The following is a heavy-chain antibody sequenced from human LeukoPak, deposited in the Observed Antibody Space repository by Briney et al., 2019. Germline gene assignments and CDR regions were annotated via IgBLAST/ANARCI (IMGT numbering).Heavy chain of an antibody. CDR1: GFTFSSYA. CDR3: ASHNCSGGSCYSYYYYGMDV. CDR2: ISYDGSNK. V-gene: IGHV3-30*04. J-gene: IGHJ6*02. Sequence: GRSLRLSCAASGFTFSSYAMHWVRQAPGKGLEWVAVISYDGSNKHYADSVKGRFTISRDNSKNTLYLQMNSLRAEDTAVYYCASHNCSGGSCYSYYYYGMDVWGQGTTVTVSS. D-gene: IGHD2-15*01.